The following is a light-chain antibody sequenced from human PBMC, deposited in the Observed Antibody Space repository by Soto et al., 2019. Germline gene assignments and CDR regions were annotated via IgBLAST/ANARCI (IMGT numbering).Light chain of an antibody. CDR1: SSDVGGYNY. V-gene: IGLV2-14*03. CDR3: SSYTTSNTRQIV. CDR2: DVS. Sequence: QSALTQPASVSGSPGQSITISCTGTSSDVGGYNYVSWYQHHPGKAPKLMIFDVSNRPSGVSNRFSGSKSGNTASLTISGLQPEDEADYYCSSYTTSNTRQIVFGXGTKVTVL. J-gene: IGLJ1*01.